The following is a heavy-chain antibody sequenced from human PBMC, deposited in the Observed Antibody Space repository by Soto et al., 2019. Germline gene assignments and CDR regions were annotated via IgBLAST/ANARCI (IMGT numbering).Heavy chain of an antibody. CDR1: AGSISSGGYY. Sequence: QVQLQESGPGLVKPSQTLSLTCTVSAGSISSGGYYWSWIRQHPGKGLEWIGYIYYSGSTYYNPSLKSRVTISVDTSKNQSSLKLSSVTAADTAVYYCARSGGQQLPHTSQNWFDPWGQGTLVTVSS. CDR3: ARSGGQQLPHTSQNWFDP. V-gene: IGHV4-31*03. CDR2: IYYSGST. J-gene: IGHJ5*02. D-gene: IGHD6-13*01.